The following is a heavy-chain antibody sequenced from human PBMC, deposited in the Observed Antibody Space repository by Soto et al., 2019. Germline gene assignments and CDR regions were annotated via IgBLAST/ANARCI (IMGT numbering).Heavy chain of an antibody. CDR3: ARDRETPAPRGRISGLRY. Sequence: ASVKVSCQASGITFSKYTISWVRQAPGQGLEWMGRIIPIVGVATYAQKFQGRVTITADKSTSAAYMELSSLRSEDTAVYYCARDRETPAPRGRISGLRYWGQGTLVTVSS. J-gene: IGHJ4*02. CDR1: GITFSKYT. V-gene: IGHV1-69*04. CDR2: IIPIVGVA. D-gene: IGHD3-10*01.